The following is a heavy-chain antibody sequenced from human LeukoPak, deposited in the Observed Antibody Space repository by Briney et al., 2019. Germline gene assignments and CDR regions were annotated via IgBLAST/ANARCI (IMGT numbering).Heavy chain of an antibody. CDR1: GFTFDDYA. Sequence: GGSLRLSCAASGFTFDDYAMHWVRRAPGKGLEWVSGISWNSGSIGYADSVKGRFTISRDNAKNSLYLQMNSLRAEDTALYYCAKSPSRLLRFLDWFDPWGQGTLVTVSS. J-gene: IGHJ5*02. CDR3: AKSPSRLLRFLDWFDP. CDR2: ISWNSGSI. V-gene: IGHV3-9*01. D-gene: IGHD3-3*01.